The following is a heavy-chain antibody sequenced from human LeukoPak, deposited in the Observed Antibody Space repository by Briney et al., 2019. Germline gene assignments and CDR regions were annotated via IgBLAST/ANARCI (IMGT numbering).Heavy chain of an antibody. Sequence: SETLSLTCAVSGYSISSGYYRGWIRQPPGKGLEWIGSIYHSGSTYYNPSLKSRVTISVDTSKNQFFLKLSSVTAADTAVYYCASPSETGDPGYFDYWGQGTLVTVSS. CDR1: GYSISSGYY. J-gene: IGHJ4*02. D-gene: IGHD7-27*01. V-gene: IGHV4-38-2*01. CDR2: IYHSGST. CDR3: ASPSETGDPGYFDY.